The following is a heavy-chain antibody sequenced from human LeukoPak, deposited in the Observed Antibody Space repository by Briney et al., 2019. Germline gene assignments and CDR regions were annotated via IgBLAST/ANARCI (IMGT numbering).Heavy chain of an antibody. D-gene: IGHD3-16*02. CDR1: GYTFTSYY. CDR2: INPSGGST. J-gene: IGHJ3*02. CDR3: ARVYDYVWGSYRYTGAFDI. V-gene: IGHV1-46*01. Sequence: VASVKVSCTASGYTFTSYYMHWVRQAPGQGLEWMGIINPSGGSTSYAQKFQGRVTMTRDMSTSTVYMELSSLRSEDTAVYYCARVYDYVWGSYRYTGAFDIWGQGTMVTVSS.